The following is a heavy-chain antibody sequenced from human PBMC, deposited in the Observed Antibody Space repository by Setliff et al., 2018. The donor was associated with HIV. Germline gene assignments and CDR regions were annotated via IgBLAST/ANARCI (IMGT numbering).Heavy chain of an antibody. V-gene: IGHV4-61*02. J-gene: IGHJ3*02. CDR3: AREVFSGWRIFDI. D-gene: IGHD6-19*01. CDR1: GGSISSGYY. CDR2: IYTSGST. Sequence: PSETLSLTCTVSGGSISSGYYWGWIRQPPGKGLEWIGRIYTSGSTNYNPSLKSRVTISLDTSKNQFSLKLSSVTAADTAVYYCAREVFSGWRIFDIWGHGTMVTAS.